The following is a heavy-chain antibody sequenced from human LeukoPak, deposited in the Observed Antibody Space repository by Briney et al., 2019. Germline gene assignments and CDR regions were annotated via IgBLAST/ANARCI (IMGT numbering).Heavy chain of an antibody. Sequence: GGSLRLSCTASGFTFGNAWMSWVRQAPGKGLEWVGRIKSKTDGGTTDYAAPVKGRFTISRDDSKNTLYLQMNSLKTEDTAVYYCATEQENYDSSGYYSNYYYYMDVWGKGTTVTVSS. D-gene: IGHD3-22*01. J-gene: IGHJ6*03. V-gene: IGHV3-15*01. CDR2: IKSKTDGGTT. CDR1: GFTFGNAW. CDR3: ATEQENYDSSGYYSNYYYYMDV.